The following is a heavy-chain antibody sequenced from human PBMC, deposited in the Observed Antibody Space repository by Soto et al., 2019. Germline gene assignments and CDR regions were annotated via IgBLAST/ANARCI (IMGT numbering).Heavy chain of an antibody. CDR3: ARERKSGYFDY. CDR2: IWYDGSNK. CDR1: GFTFSSYG. V-gene: IGHV3-33*01. D-gene: IGHD3-3*01. J-gene: IGHJ4*02. Sequence: GGSLRLSCAASGFTFSSYGMHWVRQAPGKGLEWVAVIWYDGSNKYYADSVKGRFTISRDNSKNTLYLQMNSLRAEDTALYYCARERKSGYFDYWGQGNLVTVSS.